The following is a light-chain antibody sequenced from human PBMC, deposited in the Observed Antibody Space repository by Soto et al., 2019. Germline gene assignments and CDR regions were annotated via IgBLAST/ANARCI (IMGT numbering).Light chain of an antibody. V-gene: IGLV3-21*01. CDR2: YDS. Sequence: SYELTQPPSVSVAPGKTATITCGGNSIGSKSVHWYQQMPGQAPVLVISYDSDRPSGIPERFSGSNSGNTATLTISRVEPVDEADYYCQVGETSSGHQAIFGAGTQLTVL. CDR1: SIGSKS. J-gene: IGLJ7*01. CDR3: QVGETSSGHQAI.